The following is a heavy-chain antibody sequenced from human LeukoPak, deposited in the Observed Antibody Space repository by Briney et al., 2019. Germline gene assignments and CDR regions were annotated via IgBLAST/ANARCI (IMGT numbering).Heavy chain of an antibody. D-gene: IGHD3-10*01. V-gene: IGHV4-59*01. CDR2: IYYSGST. Sequence: ASETLSLTCTVSGGSISSYYWSWIRQPPGKGLEWIGYIYYSGSTNYNPSLKSRVTISVDTSKNQFSLKLSSVTAADTAVYYCARMGSDYYGSGKTYYYYMDVWGKGTTVTISS. CDR3: ARMGSDYYGSGKTYYYYMDV. CDR1: GGSISSYY. J-gene: IGHJ6*03.